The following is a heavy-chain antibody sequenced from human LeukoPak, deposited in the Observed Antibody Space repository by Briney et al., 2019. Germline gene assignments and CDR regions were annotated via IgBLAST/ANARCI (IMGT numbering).Heavy chain of an antibody. J-gene: IGHJ3*02. CDR2: VYHSGST. CDR3: ARTYYDVTDSDAFDI. Sequence: SETLSLTCTVSGGSISSYYWSWIRQPPGKGLEWIGYVYHSGSTNYNPSLKSRVTISVDTSKKYFSLEMNSVTAADTAMYYCARTYYDVTDSDAFDIWGQGTMVTVSS. CDR1: GGSISSYY. V-gene: IGHV4-59*01. D-gene: IGHD1-26*01.